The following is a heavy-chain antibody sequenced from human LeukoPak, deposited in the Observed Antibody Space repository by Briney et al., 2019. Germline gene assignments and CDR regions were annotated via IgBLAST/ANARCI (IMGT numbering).Heavy chain of an antibody. CDR3: ARGGDYDYVWVSNEYYFDY. CDR2: INYSGST. CDR1: GGSISRGSYY. D-gene: IGHD3-16*01. V-gene: IGHV4-39*07. Sequence: SETLSLICTVSGGSISRGSYYWSWIRQPPGKGLERIGEINYSGSTNYNPSLKSRVTISVDTSKNQFSLKLSSVTAADTAVYYCARGGDYDYVWVSNEYYFDYWGQGTLVTVSS. J-gene: IGHJ4*02.